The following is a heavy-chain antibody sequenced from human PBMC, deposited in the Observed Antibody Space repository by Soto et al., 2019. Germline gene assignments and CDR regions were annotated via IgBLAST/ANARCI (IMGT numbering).Heavy chain of an antibody. CDR2: IIPIFGTA. CDR1: GGTFSSYA. D-gene: IGHD4-17*01. CDR3: ARLPENYGGNSAFGY. V-gene: IGHV1-69*13. J-gene: IGHJ4*02. Sequence: SVKVSCKASGGTFSSYAISWVRQAPGQGLEWMGGIIPIFGTANYAQKFQGRVTITADESTSTAYMELSSLRSEDTAVYYCARLPENYGGNSAFGYWGQGTLVTVSS.